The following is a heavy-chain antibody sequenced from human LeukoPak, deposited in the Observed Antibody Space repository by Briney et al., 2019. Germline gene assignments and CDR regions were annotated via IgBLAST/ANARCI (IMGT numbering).Heavy chain of an antibody. V-gene: IGHV1-69*13. CDR2: IIPIFGTA. D-gene: IGHD3-9*01. Sequence: SVKVSCKASGGTFNSYAISWVRQAPGQGLEWMGGIIPIFGTANYAQKFQGRVTITADESTSTAYMELSSLRSEDTAVYYCARGVLRYFDWLLGYFDYWGQGTLVTVPS. J-gene: IGHJ4*02. CDR3: ARGVLRYFDWLLGYFDY. CDR1: GGTFNSYA.